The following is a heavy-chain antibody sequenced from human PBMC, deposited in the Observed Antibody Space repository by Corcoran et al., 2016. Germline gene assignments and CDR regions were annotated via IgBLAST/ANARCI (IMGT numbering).Heavy chain of an antibody. J-gene: IGHJ4*02. V-gene: IGHV3-7*01. CDR2: IKGGENEK. CDR1: GFAFDTYW. CDR3: ARSSGNDY. D-gene: IGHD6-19*01. Sequence: EVQLVESGGGLVQPGGSLRLSCAVSGFAFDTYWMNWVRQAPGKGLGWVANIKGGENEKYYVDSVKGRFTISRDNAKNLVFLQINSLRAEDTAVYYCARSSGNDYWGQGTLVTVSS.